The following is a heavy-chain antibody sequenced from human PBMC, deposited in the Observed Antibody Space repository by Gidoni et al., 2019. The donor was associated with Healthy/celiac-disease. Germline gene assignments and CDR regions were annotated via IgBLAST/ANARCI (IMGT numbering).Heavy chain of an antibody. CDR3: AREYDYVWGSYRYTGYFDY. CDR2: IIPIFGTA. J-gene: IGHJ4*02. Sequence: QVQLVQSGAEVKKPGSSVKVSCKASGGTFSSYAISWVRQAPGQGLEWMGGIIPIFGTANYAQKFQGRVTITADKSTSTAYMELSSLRSEDTAVYYCAREYDYVWGSYRYTGYFDYWGQGTLVTVSS. CDR1: GGTFSSYA. D-gene: IGHD3-16*02. V-gene: IGHV1-69*06.